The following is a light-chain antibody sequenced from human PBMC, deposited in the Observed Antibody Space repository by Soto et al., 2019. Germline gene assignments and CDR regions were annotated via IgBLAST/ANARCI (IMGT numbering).Light chain of an antibody. J-gene: IGKJ5*01. CDR2: GAS. V-gene: IGKV3-20*01. CDR3: QQYGSLIT. CDR1: QSVSSNN. Sequence: EIVLTQSPGTLSLSPGERATLSCRASQSVSSNNLAWYQQRPGQAPRLLIYGASSRATGIPDRFSGSGSGTDFTLTISRLEPEDFAVYYCQQYGSLITFGQGTRLGIK.